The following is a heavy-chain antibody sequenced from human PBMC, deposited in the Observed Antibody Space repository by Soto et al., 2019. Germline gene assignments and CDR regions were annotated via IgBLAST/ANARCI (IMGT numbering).Heavy chain of an antibody. CDR2: ISGSGGST. Sequence: EVQLLESGGDLVQPGGSLRLSCVASGITFGSRAMSWVRQAPGEGLEWVSTISGSGGSTYYADSVKGRFTISRDNSKNTLYLQMNSLRAEDTAVYYCAKDRLDHRTYYFDYWGQGTLVTVSS. CDR3: AKDRLDHRTYYFDY. D-gene: IGHD1-1*01. CDR1: GITFGSRA. V-gene: IGHV3-23*01. J-gene: IGHJ4*02.